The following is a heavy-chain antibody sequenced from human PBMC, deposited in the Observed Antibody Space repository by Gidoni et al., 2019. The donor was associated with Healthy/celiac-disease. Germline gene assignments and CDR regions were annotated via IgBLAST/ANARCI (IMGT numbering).Heavy chain of an antibody. CDR3: ARGRRIAVAGDLEYFQH. Sequence: QVQLQQWGAGLLKPSETLSLTCAVYGGSFSGYYWRWIRQPPGKGLGWSGEINHSGSTNYNPYLKSRVTISVDTSKNQFSLKLSSVTAADTAVYYCARGRRIAVAGDLEYFQHWGQGTLVTVSS. CDR1: GGSFSGYY. D-gene: IGHD6-19*01. J-gene: IGHJ1*01. V-gene: IGHV4-34*01. CDR2: INHSGST.